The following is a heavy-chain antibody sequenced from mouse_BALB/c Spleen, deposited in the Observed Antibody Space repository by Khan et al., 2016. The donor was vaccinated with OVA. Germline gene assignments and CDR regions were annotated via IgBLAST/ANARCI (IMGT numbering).Heavy chain of an antibody. V-gene: IGHV5-17*02. CDR1: GFTFSSFG. D-gene: IGHD2-1*01. CDR2: VSSGSSTI. CDR3: VRSGGNFHWYFDV. Sequence: EVQLLETGGGLVQPGGSRKLSCAASGFTFSSFGMHWIRQAPKKGLEWVAYVSSGSSTIYYVDTVKGRFTISRDNPKNTLFLQMTSLRSEDTAMYYCVRSGGNFHWYFDVWGAGTSVTVSS. J-gene: IGHJ1*01.